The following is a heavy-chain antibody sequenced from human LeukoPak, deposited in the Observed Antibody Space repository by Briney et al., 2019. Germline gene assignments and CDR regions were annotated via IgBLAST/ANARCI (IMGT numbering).Heavy chain of an antibody. CDR2: IYHSGST. D-gene: IGHD2-15*01. Sequence: SQTLSLTCTVSGGSISSGGYYWGWIRQPPGKGLEWIGYIYHSGSTYYNPSLKSRVTISVDRSKNQFSLKLSSVAAADTAVYYCARGIYCSGGSCTAEYFQHWGQGTLVTVSS. CDR1: GGSISSGGYY. J-gene: IGHJ1*01. CDR3: ARGIYCSGGSCTAEYFQH. V-gene: IGHV4-30-2*01.